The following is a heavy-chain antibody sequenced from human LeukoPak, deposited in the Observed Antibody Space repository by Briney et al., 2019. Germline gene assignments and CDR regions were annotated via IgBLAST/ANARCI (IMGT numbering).Heavy chain of an antibody. J-gene: IGHJ4*02. D-gene: IGHD4-23*01. CDR2: INPSGDPT. CDR3: ARCATVVTPGTFDY. Sequence: ASVKVSCKASGYTFTGYYMHWVRQAPGQGLKWVGIINPSGDPTTYAQKFQGRVTMTSDMSTSTVYMELSSLRSEDTAVYYCARCATVVTPGTFDYWGQGTLVTVSS. CDR1: GYTFTGYY. V-gene: IGHV1-46*01.